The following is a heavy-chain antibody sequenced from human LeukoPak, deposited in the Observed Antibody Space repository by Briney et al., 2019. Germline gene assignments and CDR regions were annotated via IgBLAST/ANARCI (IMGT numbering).Heavy chain of an antibody. CDR2: IWYDGSNK. Sequence: PGGSLRLSCGASGFTFSSYGMHWVRQAPGKGLEWVAVIWYDGSNKYYADSVKGRFTISRDNSKNTLYLQMNSLRAEDTAVYYCARDRGYYDSSGGDYWGQGTLVTVSS. V-gene: IGHV3-33*01. J-gene: IGHJ4*02. CDR1: GFTFSSYG. CDR3: ARDRGYYDSSGGDY. D-gene: IGHD3-22*01.